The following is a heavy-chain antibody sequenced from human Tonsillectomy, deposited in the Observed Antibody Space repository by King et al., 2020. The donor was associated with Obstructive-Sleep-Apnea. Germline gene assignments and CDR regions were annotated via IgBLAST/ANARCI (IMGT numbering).Heavy chain of an antibody. J-gene: IGHJ4*02. CDR3: AKDLIEWDLQGPFDY. D-gene: IGHD1-26*01. CDR2: ISGSGGST. CDR1: GFTFSSYA. Sequence: VQLQESGGGLVQPGGSLRLSCAASGFTFSSYAMTWVRQAPGKGLEWVSAISGSGGSTYYADSVKGRFTISRDNSKNTLYLQMYSLRAEDTAVYYCAKDLIEWDLQGPFDYWGQGTLVTVSS. V-gene: IGHV3-23*01.